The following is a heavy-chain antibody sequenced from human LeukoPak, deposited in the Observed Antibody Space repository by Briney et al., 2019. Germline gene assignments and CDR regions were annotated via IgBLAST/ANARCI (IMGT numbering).Heavy chain of an antibody. J-gene: IGHJ6*03. CDR1: GFTFSSYG. V-gene: IGHV3-30*18. CDR2: ISYEGSNK. D-gene: IGHD6-13*01. CDR3: AKDSSSWFEPYYYYYYMDV. Sequence: GGSLRLSCAASGFTFSSYGMHWVRQAPGKGLEWVAVISYEGSNKYYADSVKGRFTISRDNSKNTLYLQMNSLRAEDTAVYYCAKDSSSWFEPYYYYYYMDVWGKGTTVTVSS.